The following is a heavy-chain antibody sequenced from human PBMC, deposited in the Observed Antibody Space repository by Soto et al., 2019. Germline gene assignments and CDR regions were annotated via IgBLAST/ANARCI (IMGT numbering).Heavy chain of an antibody. J-gene: IGHJ5*02. CDR2: ISHDGINK. CDR1: GFSFSSYA. Sequence: QVRLVESGGGVVQPGWSLRLSCTASGFSFSSYAMYWFRQPPGKGLEWVAVISHDGINKHYADSVKGRVTVSRDNSNHSLDLQLNSLRGEDTAMYYCARDMYSSDYFVKWFEPWGQGTLVTVSS. V-gene: IGHV3-30-3*01. D-gene: IGHD6-19*01. CDR3: ARDMYSSDYFVKWFEP.